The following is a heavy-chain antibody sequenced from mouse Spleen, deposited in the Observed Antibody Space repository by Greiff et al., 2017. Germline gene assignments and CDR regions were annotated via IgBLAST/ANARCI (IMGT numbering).Heavy chain of an antibody. CDR3: ARNRGTAY. CDR1: GFSLTSYG. CDR2: IWAGGST. D-gene: IGHD2-14*01. J-gene: IGHJ3*01. Sequence: VKLMESGPGLVAPSQSLSITCTVSGFSLTSYGVHWVRQPPGKGLEWLGVIWAGGSTNYNSALMSRLSISKDNSKSQVFLKMNSLQANDTAIYYCARNRGTAYWGQGTLVTVSA. V-gene: IGHV2-9*02.